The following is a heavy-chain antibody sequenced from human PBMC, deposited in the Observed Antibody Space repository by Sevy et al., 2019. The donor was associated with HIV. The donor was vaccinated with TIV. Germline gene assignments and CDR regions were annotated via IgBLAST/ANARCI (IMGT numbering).Heavy chain of an antibody. CDR1: GFSLSDHP. D-gene: IGHD2-15*01. CDR2: ISYNGRNQ. CDR3: ARFVGYCSGGRCSIIDF. V-gene: IGHV3-30*04. Sequence: GGSLRLSCAASGFSLSDHPVSWVRQTPGKGLEWLAVISYNGRNQYYAYSVKGRFTISKDDSKNTLYLQLNSLRAEDTAVYYCARFVGYCSGGRCSIIDFWGQGTLVTVSS. J-gene: IGHJ4*02.